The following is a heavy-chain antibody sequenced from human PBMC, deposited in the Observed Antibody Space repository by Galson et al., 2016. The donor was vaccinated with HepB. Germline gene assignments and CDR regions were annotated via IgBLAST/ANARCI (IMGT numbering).Heavy chain of an antibody. V-gene: IGHV2-70*13. J-gene: IGHJ6*02. Sequence: PALVKPTQTLTLTCNVSGFSLSASGMCVSWIRQPPGKALEWLALIDWDDNKYYRTSLKTRLTISKDTSKNQVALTMTNVDPVDTALYYCARSREEIVPLPGGMGALDPETAYHYYYGMDVWGQGTTVTVSS. CDR3: ARSREEIVPLPGGMGALDPETAYHYYYGMDV. CDR1: GFSLSASGMC. D-gene: IGHD2-2*01. CDR2: IDWDDNK.